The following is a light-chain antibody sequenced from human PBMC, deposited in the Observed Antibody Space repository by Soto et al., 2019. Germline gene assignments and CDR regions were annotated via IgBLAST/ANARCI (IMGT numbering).Light chain of an antibody. Sequence: EIVMTQSPVTLSVSPGERATLSCTASQSVNNNVAWYQQKPGHTPRLLIYSASIGAAGIPDRFSASGSGTDFTLTISRLEPEDFALYYCQQYVVGSRLSFGRGTRLEIK. V-gene: IGKV3-20*01. CDR1: QSVNNN. J-gene: IGKJ5*01. CDR2: SAS. CDR3: QQYVVGSRLS.